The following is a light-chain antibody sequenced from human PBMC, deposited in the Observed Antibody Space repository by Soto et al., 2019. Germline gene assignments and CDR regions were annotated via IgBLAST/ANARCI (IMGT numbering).Light chain of an antibody. CDR3: QQYNNWPPYT. CDR2: GAS. Sequence: VMTQSPATLSVSPGERPSLSCSSSQSISNNLAWYQQKPGQAPRLLIYGASTRATGISVRFSGSGSGTEFTLTISSLESEDFGVYYCQQYNNWPPYTFGQGT. V-gene: IGKV3-15*01. J-gene: IGKJ2*01. CDR1: QSISNN.